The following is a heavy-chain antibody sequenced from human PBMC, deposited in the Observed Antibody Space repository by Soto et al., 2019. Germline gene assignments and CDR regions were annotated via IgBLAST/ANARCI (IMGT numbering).Heavy chain of an antibody. Sequence: WGSLRLSCAVSGFTFSSHSMNWFRQAPGKGLEWVSSITTSSESKYYTDSVKGRFTLSRDNAKNSLYLQMNSLRAEDKAVYYWARDSHYENSGFDYWGQGNQVTV. J-gene: IGHJ4*02. D-gene: IGHD3-22*01. CDR2: ITTSSESK. CDR3: ARDSHYENSGFDY. V-gene: IGHV3-21*01. CDR1: GFTFSSHS.